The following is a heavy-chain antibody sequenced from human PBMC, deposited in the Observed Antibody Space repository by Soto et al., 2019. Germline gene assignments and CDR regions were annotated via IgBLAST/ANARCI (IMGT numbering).Heavy chain of an antibody. Sequence: PSETLSLTCTVSGYSVTSGYYWGWFRQPPEKGLEWIGSVYLSGHTYHNPSLMSRVTISIDTSKNQFSLKPTSVTAADTAVYYCARARIVVSGTIVDFWGRGTLVTVSS. J-gene: IGHJ4*02. CDR3: ARARIVVSGTIVDF. D-gene: IGHD1-7*01. CDR1: GYSVTSGYY. V-gene: IGHV4-38-2*02. CDR2: VYLSGHT.